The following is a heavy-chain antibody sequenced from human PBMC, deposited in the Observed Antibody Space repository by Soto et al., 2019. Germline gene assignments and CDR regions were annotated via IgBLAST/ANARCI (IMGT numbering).Heavy chain of an antibody. Sequence: GGSLRLSCAASGFTFSPHGMNWVRQAPGKGLEWISYISYNSDIEYYADSVKGRFTISRDNAKNSLFLQMSGLRVEDTAVYYCATANTPYAFDMWGQGT. CDR3: ATANTPYAFDM. CDR2: ISYNSDIE. CDR1: GFTFSPHG. J-gene: IGHJ3*02. V-gene: IGHV3-48*04.